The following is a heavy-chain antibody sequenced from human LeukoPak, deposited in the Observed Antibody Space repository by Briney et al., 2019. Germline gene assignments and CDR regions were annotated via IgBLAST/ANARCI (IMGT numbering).Heavy chain of an antibody. CDR1: GYTFTSYY. Sequence: ASVKVSCKASGYTFTSYYIHWVRQAPGQGLEWMGIINPSGGSTSYAQKFQGRVTMTRDTSTSTVYMGLRSLRSDDTAVYYCARDYCSGGSCYFDYWGQGNLVTVSS. CDR3: ARDYCSGGSCYFDY. CDR2: INPSGGST. J-gene: IGHJ4*02. V-gene: IGHV1-46*01. D-gene: IGHD2-15*01.